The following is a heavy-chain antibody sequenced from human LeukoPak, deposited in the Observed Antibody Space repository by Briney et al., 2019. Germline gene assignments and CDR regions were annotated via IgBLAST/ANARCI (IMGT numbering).Heavy chain of an antibody. Sequence: KPSETLSLTCTVSGGSISSSSYYWGWIRQPPGKGLEWIGSIYYSGSTYYNPSLKSRVTISVDTSKNQFSLKLSSVTAADTAVYYCARQTHTPTVAGFYNWFDPWGQGTLVTVSS. V-gene: IGHV4-39*01. J-gene: IGHJ5*02. CDR1: GGSISSSSYY. D-gene: IGHD6-19*01. CDR2: IYYSGST. CDR3: ARQTHTPTVAGFYNWFDP.